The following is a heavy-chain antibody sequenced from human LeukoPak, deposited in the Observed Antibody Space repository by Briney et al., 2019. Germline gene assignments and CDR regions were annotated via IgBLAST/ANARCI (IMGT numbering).Heavy chain of an antibody. Sequence: GESLKISCQGSGYSFTSYWIGWVRQMPGKGLDGMGIIYPGDSDPRYSPSFQGQVTISADKSISTAYLQWSSLKASDTAMYYCARIGDYVAHPDYWGQGTLVTVSS. V-gene: IGHV5-51*01. CDR2: IYPGDSDP. CDR1: GYSFTSYW. J-gene: IGHJ4*02. CDR3: ARIGDYVAHPDY. D-gene: IGHD4-17*01.